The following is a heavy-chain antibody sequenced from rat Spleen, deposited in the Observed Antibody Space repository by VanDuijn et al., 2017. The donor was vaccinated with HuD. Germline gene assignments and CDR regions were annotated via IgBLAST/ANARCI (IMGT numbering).Heavy chain of an antibody. CDR1: GFSLTSYN. V-gene: IGHV2-30*01. CDR2: IWAGGST. Sequence: QVQLKESGPGLVQPSQTLSLTCTVSGFSLTSYNVHWVRQPTGKGLEGMGVIWAGGSTDYNSAIKSRLSISRDTSKSQVFLKMNSLQTEDTAMYFCARNTYYGYTGVMDAWGQGASVTVSS. J-gene: IGHJ4*01. CDR3: ARNTYYGYTGVMDA. D-gene: IGHD1-9*01.